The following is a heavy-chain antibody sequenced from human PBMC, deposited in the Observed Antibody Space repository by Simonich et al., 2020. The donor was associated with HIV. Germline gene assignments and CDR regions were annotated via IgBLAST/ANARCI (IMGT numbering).Heavy chain of an antibody. CDR1: GFTFSSYW. Sequence: EVQLVESGGGLVQPGGSLRLSCADSGFTFSSYWMSWVRPALRKGLEGVANRKQDESEKYYVDSVKVRFTISRDNAKNSLYLQMNSRRAEDTAVYYCARSPTFGYSGYDDAFDIWGQGTMVTVSS. CDR2: RKQDESEK. J-gene: IGHJ3*02. D-gene: IGHD5-12*01. V-gene: IGHV3-7*01. CDR3: ARSPTFGYSGYDDAFDI.